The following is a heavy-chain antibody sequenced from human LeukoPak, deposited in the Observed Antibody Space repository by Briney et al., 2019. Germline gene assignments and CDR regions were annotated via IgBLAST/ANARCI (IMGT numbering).Heavy chain of an antibody. V-gene: IGHV1-2*02. J-gene: IGHJ4*02. Sequence: ASVKVSCKASGYILTTYYLHWLRQAPGQGLDWMGSINPNTGATNYAQNFQGRVTMTRDTSINTACMEVSRLRSDDTAVYYCARGYCSSTSCELDYWGQGTLATVSS. CDR1: GYILTTYY. CDR2: INPNTGAT. D-gene: IGHD2-2*01. CDR3: ARGYCSSTSCELDY.